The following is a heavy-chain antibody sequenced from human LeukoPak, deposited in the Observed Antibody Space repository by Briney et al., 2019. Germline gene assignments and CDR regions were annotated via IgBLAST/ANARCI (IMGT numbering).Heavy chain of an antibody. V-gene: IGHV4-59*11. J-gene: IGHJ4*02. CDR1: GGSISFQY. Sequence: SETLSPTCTVSGGSISFQYWNWIRQPPGKGLEWIGYIYNSVSTNYNPSLKSRVTISVVTSKNQISLRLSSVTAADTAVYYCARGDNYLDHWGQGTLVTVSS. D-gene: IGHD3-16*01. CDR2: IYNSVST. CDR3: ARGDNYLDH.